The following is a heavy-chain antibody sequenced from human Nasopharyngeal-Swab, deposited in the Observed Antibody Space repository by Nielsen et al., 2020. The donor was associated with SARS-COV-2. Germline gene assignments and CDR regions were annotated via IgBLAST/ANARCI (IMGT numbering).Heavy chain of an antibody. Sequence: GGSLRLSCAASGFTFSSYGMHWVRQAPGKGLEWVAVIWYDGSNKYYADPVKGRFTISRDNSKNTLYLQMNSLRAEDTAVYYCARGANWFDPWGQGTLVTVSS. CDR2: IWYDGSNK. CDR3: ARGANWFDP. V-gene: IGHV3-33*01. CDR1: GFTFSSYG. J-gene: IGHJ5*02. D-gene: IGHD1-26*01.